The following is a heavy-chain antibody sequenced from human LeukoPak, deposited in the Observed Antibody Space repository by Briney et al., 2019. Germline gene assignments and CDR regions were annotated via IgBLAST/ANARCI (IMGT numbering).Heavy chain of an antibody. CDR1: GGSISSSSYY. D-gene: IGHD3-22*01. CDR2: IYYSGST. J-gene: IGHJ4*02. Sequence: SETLSLTCTVSGGSISSSSYYWGWIRQPPGKGLEWIGCIYYSGSTYYNPSLKSRVTISVDSSKNQFSLKLSSVTAADTAVYYCATRPSYYDSSGYDYWGQGTLVTVSS. CDR3: ATRPSYYDSSGYDY. V-gene: IGHV4-39*01.